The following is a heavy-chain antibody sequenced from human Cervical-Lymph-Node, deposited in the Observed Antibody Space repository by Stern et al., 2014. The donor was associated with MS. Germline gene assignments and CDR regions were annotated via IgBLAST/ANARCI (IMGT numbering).Heavy chain of an antibody. CDR2: ISYDGRDK. J-gene: IGHJ4*02. CDR1: GFVFRRYA. CDR3: AKGGSGSYLD. V-gene: IGHV3-30*04. Sequence: VQLVESGGGVVQPGRSLRLSCAASGFVFRRYALPWVRQPPGQGLEWVALISYDGRDKYYTDSVKGRFTVSRDNSNNTVDLEMNSLRLEDTAVYYCAKGGSGSYLDWGQGSLVTVSS. D-gene: IGHD1-26*01.